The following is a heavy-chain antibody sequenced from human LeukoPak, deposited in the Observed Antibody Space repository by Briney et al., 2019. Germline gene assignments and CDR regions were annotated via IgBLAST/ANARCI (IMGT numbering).Heavy chain of an antibody. CDR3: ARSEYYYDSSGYYTDAFDI. D-gene: IGHD3-22*01. Sequence: GRSLRLSCAAAGFTFSSYGMRWVRQAPGKGLEWVAVIWYDGSNKYYADSVKGRFTISRDNSKNTLYLQMNSLRAEDTAVYYCARSEYYYDSSGYYTDAFDIWGQGTMVTVSS. CDR1: GFTFSSYG. V-gene: IGHV3-33*01. J-gene: IGHJ3*02. CDR2: IWYDGSNK.